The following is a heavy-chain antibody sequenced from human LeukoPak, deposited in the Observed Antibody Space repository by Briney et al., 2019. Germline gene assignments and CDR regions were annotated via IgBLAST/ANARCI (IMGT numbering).Heavy chain of an antibody. V-gene: IGHV1-2*02. CDR2: INPNSGGT. Sequence: ASVKVSCTASGYTFTGYYMHWVRQAPRQGLEWMGWINPNSGGTNYAQKFQGSVTMTRDTSISTAYMELSRLRSNDTAVYYCAREDDYYGSGSYYKDGYYYYYGMDVWGQGTTVTVSS. CDR1: GYTFTGYY. D-gene: IGHD3-10*01. J-gene: IGHJ6*02. CDR3: AREDDYYGSGSYYKDGYYYYYGMDV.